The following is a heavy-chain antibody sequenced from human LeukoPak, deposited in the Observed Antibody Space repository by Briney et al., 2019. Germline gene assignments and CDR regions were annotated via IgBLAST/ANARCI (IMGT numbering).Heavy chain of an antibody. CDR1: GFTFSSYG. CDR2: IWYDGSNK. Sequence: PGGSLRLSCAASGFTFSSYGMHWVRQAPGKGLEWVAVIWYDGSNKYYADSVKGRFTISRDNSKNTLYLQMNTLRAEDTAVYYCARGVEYSGSYYHAFDIWGQGTLVTVSS. V-gene: IGHV3-33*01. D-gene: IGHD1-26*01. J-gene: IGHJ3*02. CDR3: ARGVEYSGSYYHAFDI.